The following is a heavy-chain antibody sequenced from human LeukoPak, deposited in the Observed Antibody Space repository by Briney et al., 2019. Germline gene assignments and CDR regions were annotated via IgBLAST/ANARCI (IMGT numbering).Heavy chain of an antibody. CDR1: GFTVSSNY. CDR2: IYSGGST. V-gene: IGHV3-53*01. Sequence: GGSLRLSCAASGFTVSSNYMSWVRQAPGKGLEWVSAIYSGGSTYYADSVKGRFTISRDNSKNTLYLQMNSLRAEDTAVYYCARDCSSSAFDIWGQGTMVTVSS. CDR3: ARDCSSSAFDI. J-gene: IGHJ3*02. D-gene: IGHD2-15*01.